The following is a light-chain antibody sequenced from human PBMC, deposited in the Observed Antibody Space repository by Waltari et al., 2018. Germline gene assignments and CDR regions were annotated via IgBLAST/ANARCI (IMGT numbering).Light chain of an antibody. CDR1: NIGTYS. J-gene: IGLJ1*01. Sequence: SSVVTQPPSVSVAPGETATLTCGGDNIGTYSVHWYQQKAGQAPVLFIFYDRDRPSGIPDRFSCSNSGNTATLTISRVEAGDEARYYCHVWHPHVDPGVFGTGTEVTVL. CDR3: HVWHPHVDPGV. CDR2: YDR. V-gene: IGLV3-21*04.